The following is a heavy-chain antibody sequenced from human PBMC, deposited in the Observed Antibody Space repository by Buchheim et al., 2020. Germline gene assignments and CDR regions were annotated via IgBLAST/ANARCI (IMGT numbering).Heavy chain of an antibody. CDR2: ISRSGDET. CDR3: AKGLGFFGSGSYWTDY. Sequence: EVQLLESGGGLVQPGGSLRLSCAASGFIFNTYAMTWFRQAPGKGLEWVSTISRSGDETYYADAVKGRFTIPRDNSNDTLFLQMNSLRADDTAVYYCAKGLGFFGSGSYWTDYWGQGTL. D-gene: IGHD3-10*01. CDR1: GFIFNTYA. J-gene: IGHJ4*02. V-gene: IGHV3-23*01.